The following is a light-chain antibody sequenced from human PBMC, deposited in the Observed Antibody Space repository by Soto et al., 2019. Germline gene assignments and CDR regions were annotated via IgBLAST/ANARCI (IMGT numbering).Light chain of an antibody. CDR1: SSDVGGYNS. CDR3: SSYTSSSTVV. J-gene: IGLJ3*02. Sequence: QSALTQPASVSGSPGQSITISCSGTSSDVGGYNSVSWYQQHPGKAPKVMIYDVSNRPSGVSNRFSGSKSGNTASLTISGLQAEDEADYYCSSYTSSSTVVFSGGTKLTVL. CDR2: DVS. V-gene: IGLV2-14*01.